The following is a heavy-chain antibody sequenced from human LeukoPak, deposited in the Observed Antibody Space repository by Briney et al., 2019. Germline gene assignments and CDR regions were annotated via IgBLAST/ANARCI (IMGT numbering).Heavy chain of an antibody. D-gene: IGHD3-10*01. CDR2: ISYDGSNR. CDR1: EFTFTNYG. CDR3: ARDVIWFGYYFDY. Sequence: PGRSLRLSCAASEFTFTNYGMHWVRQAPGKGLEWVAVISYDGSNRYYGDSVKGRFTISRDNAKNSLYLQMNSLRAEDTAVYYCARDVIWFGYYFDYWGQGTLVTVSS. J-gene: IGHJ4*02. V-gene: IGHV3-30*03.